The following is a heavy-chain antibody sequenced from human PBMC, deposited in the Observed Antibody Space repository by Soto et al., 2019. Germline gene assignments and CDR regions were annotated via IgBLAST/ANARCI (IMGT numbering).Heavy chain of an antibody. Sequence: SETLSLTCTVSGGSISSGGYYWSWIRQHPGKGLEWIGYIYYSGSTYYNPSLKSRVTISVDTSKKQFSLKLSSVTAADTAVYYCARDFTDSSGPTLGMGVWGQGTTVTVSS. CDR2: IYYSGST. V-gene: IGHV4-31*03. J-gene: IGHJ6*02. CDR1: GGSISSGGYY. D-gene: IGHD6-19*01. CDR3: ARDFTDSSGPTLGMGV.